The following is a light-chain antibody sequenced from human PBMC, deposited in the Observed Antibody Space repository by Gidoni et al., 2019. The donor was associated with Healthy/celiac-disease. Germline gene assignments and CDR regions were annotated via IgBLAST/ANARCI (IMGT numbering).Light chain of an antibody. CDR2: KDS. J-gene: IGLJ2*01. Sequence: SSELTQPPSVSVSPGQTARITCSGDALPKQYAYWYQQKPGQAPVLVIYKDSERPSGIPERCSGSSSGTTVTLTISGVQAEDEADYYCQSADSSGTYPVVFGGGTKLTGL. CDR3: QSADSSGTYPVV. V-gene: IGLV3-25*03. CDR1: ALPKQY.